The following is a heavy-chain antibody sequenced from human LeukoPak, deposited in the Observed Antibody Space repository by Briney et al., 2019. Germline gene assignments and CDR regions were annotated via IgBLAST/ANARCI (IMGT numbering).Heavy chain of an antibody. CDR2: INTDGSST. J-gene: IGHJ3*02. D-gene: IGHD6-13*01. CDR1: GFTFSSYW. Sequence: GGSLRLSCAASGFTFSSYWMHWVRQAPGKGLVWVSRINTDGSSTSYADSVKGRFTISRDNSKNTLYLQMNSLRAEDTAVYYCAKGYSSSWAIDAFDIWGQGTMVTVSS. V-gene: IGHV3-74*01. CDR3: AKGYSSSWAIDAFDI.